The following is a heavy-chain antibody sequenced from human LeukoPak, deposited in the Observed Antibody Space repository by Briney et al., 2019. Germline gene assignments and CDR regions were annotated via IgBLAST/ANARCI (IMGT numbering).Heavy chain of an antibody. CDR2: IYHSGST. CDR1: GYSISSGYY. D-gene: IGHD2-15*01. CDR3: ARDLNCSGGSCYSDY. Sequence: SETLSLTCTVSGYSISSGYYRGWIRQPPGKGLEWIGSIYHSGSTYYNPSLKSRVTISVDTSKNQFSLKLSSVTAADTAVYYCARDLNCSGGSCYSDYWGQGTLVTVSS. J-gene: IGHJ4*02. V-gene: IGHV4-38-2*02.